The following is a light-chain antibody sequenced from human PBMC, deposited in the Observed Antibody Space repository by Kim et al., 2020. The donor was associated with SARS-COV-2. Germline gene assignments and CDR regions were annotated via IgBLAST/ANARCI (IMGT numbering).Light chain of an antibody. Sequence: GQRVTVSCSGSSSNIGSNSVNWYQQLPGTTPKLLIYNNNQRPSGVPDRFSGSRSGTSASLAISGLQSEDEADYYCAAWDDSLNGVVIGGGTQLTVL. CDR3: AAWDDSLNGVV. V-gene: IGLV1-44*01. CDR1: SSNIGSNS. J-gene: IGLJ2*01. CDR2: NNN.